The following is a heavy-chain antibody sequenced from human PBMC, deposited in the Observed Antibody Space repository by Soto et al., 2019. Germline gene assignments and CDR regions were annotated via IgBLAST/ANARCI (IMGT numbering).Heavy chain of an antibody. D-gene: IGHD3-3*01. CDR1: SFC. V-gene: IGHV5-51*01. J-gene: IGHJ5*02. Sequence: SFCIRRVSQLHGKGLEWMGIIYPGDSDTRYGPSFQGQVTISADKSISTAYLQWSSLKASDTAMYYCARNADDFWSGYYTNWFDPWGQGTLVTVSS. CDR2: IYPGDSDT. CDR3: ARNADDFWSGYYTNWFDP.